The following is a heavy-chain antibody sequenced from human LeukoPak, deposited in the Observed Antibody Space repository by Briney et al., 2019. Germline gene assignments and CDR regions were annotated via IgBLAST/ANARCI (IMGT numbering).Heavy chain of an antibody. J-gene: IGHJ4*02. CDR3: TLYNY. D-gene: IGHD2-2*02. CDR2: INPGNGDT. V-gene: IGHV1-3*03. Sequence: GASVKVSCKTSGYSFTSQDMHWVRQAPGQSLEWMGCINPGNGDTKYSQEFQGRVTITRDTSATTAYMELSSLRSDDMAVYYSTLYNYWGQGTLVTVSS. CDR1: GYSFTSQD.